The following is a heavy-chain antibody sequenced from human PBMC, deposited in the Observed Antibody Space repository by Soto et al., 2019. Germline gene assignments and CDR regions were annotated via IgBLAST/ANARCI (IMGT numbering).Heavy chain of an antibody. CDR2: ISSSGSTI. Sequence: GGSLRLSCAASGFTFSDYYMSWIRQAPGKGLEWVSYISSSGSTIYYADSVKGRFTISRDNAKNSLYLQMNSLRAEDTAVYYCARDGMDTAMVWGYYYYYGMDVWGQGTTVTVSS. D-gene: IGHD5-18*01. J-gene: IGHJ6*02. CDR1: GFTFSDYY. CDR3: ARDGMDTAMVWGYYYYYGMDV. V-gene: IGHV3-11*01.